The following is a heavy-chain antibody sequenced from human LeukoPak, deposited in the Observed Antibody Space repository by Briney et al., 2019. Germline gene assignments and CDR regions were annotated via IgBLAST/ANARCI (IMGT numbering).Heavy chain of an antibody. D-gene: IGHD1-1*01. CDR2: INSDGSST. V-gene: IGHV3-74*01. CDR1: GFTFSSYW. CDR3: ANELRGYYKDV. Sequence: GGSQRLSCAASGFTFSSYWMHWVRQAPGKGLVWVSRINSDGSSTSYADSVKGRFTISRDNAKNTLYLQMNSLRAEDTAVYYCANELRGYYKDVWGKGTTVTVSS. J-gene: IGHJ6*03.